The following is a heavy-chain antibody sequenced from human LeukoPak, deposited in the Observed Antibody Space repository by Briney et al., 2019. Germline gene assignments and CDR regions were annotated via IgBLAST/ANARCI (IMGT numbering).Heavy chain of an antibody. CDR2: IYYSGST. D-gene: IGHD6-13*01. Sequence: PSETLSLTCTVSGGSISSYYWSWIRQPPGKGLEWIGYIYYSGSTNYNPSLKSRVTISVDTSKNQFSLKLSSVTAADTAVYYCASLGGAAAGTSRDNWFDPWGQGTLVTVSS. CDR3: ASLGGAAAGTSRDNWFDP. J-gene: IGHJ5*02. CDR1: GGSISSYY. V-gene: IGHV4-59*08.